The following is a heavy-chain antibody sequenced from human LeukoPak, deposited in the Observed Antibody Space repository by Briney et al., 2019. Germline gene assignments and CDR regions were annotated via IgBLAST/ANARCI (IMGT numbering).Heavy chain of an antibody. Sequence: TSETLSLTCTVSGGSISSGDYYWSWIRQPPGKGLEWIGYIYYSGSTYYNPSLKSRVTISVDTSKNQFSLKLSSVTAADTAVYYCARTHIVVVTAMPGWFDPWGQGTLVTVSS. J-gene: IGHJ5*02. CDR1: GGSISSGDYY. CDR3: ARTHIVVVTAMPGWFDP. V-gene: IGHV4-30-4*01. D-gene: IGHD2-21*02. CDR2: IYYSGST.